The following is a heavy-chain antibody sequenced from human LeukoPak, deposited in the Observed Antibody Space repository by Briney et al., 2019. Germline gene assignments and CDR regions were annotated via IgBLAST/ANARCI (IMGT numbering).Heavy chain of an antibody. D-gene: IGHD6-19*01. V-gene: IGHV4-59*08. CDR3: AKYGKSGWSIDN. Sequence: SETLSLTCTVSGGSISSYYWSWIRQPPGKGLEWIGYTYYSGSTNYNPSLKSRVTMSVDTSKNQFSLKLNSVTAADTAVYFCAKYGKSGWSIDNWGQGTLVTVSS. CDR1: GGSISSYY. J-gene: IGHJ4*02. CDR2: TYYSGST.